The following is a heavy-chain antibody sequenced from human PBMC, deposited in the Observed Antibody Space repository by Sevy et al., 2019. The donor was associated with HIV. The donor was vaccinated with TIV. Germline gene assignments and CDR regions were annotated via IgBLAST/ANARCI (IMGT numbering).Heavy chain of an antibody. D-gene: IGHD3-3*01. J-gene: IGHJ6*02. Sequence: GGSLRLSCAASGFTVSSNYMSWVRQAPGKGLEWVSVIYSGGTTYYADSVKVRFTISRDNSKNTLYLQMNNLRAEDTAVYYCAREREFTNFVMLIEYGMDVWGQGTTVTVSS. CDR2: IYSGGTT. CDR1: GFTVSSNY. CDR3: AREREFTNFVMLIEYGMDV. V-gene: IGHV3-53*01.